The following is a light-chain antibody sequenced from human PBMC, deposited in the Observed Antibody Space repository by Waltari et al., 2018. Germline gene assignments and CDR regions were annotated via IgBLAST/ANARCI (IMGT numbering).Light chain of an antibody. Sequence: SCRADQSIGRYIFAYQQRPGQAPRLLIYAASTRATGIPDRFSGSGYGTDFSLTIDRLEPEDFAVYFCQNHERLPATFGQGTRVEIK. J-gene: IGKJ1*01. CDR2: AAS. CDR3: QNHERLPAT. V-gene: IGKV3-20*01. CDR1: QSIGRY.